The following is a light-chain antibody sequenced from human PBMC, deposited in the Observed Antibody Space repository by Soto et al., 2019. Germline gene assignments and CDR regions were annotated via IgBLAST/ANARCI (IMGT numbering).Light chain of an antibody. Sequence: EIVMTQSPATVSVSPGERATFSCRASQSVSSSLAWYQQKPGQAPRLLIYGGSSRATGIPVRFSGSGSETDFTLTITRLEPEDFAMYYCQQYSSSRTFGQGTKVDIK. CDR1: QSVSSS. CDR2: GGS. V-gene: IGKV3-20*01. J-gene: IGKJ1*01. CDR3: QQYSSSRT.